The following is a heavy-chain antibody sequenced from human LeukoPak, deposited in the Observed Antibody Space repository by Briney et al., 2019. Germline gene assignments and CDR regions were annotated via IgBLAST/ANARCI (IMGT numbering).Heavy chain of an antibody. D-gene: IGHD3-22*01. CDR3: ASNPYYYDSSGRRGGAFDI. Sequence: SETLSLTCAVYGGSFSGYYWSWIRQPPGKGLEWIGYIYYSGSTNYNPSLKSRVTISVDTSKNQFSLKLSSVTAADTAVYYCASNPYYYDSSGRRGGAFDIWGQGTMVTVSS. V-gene: IGHV4-59*01. CDR2: IYYSGST. J-gene: IGHJ3*02. CDR1: GGSFSGYY.